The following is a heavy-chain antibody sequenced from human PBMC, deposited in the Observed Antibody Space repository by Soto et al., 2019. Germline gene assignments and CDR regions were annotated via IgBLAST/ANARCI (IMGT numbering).Heavy chain of an antibody. J-gene: IGHJ4*02. CDR2: VCYTGST. D-gene: IGHD4-17*01. Sequence: SETLSLTCSASGGSISSSCWSWIRQSPGKGLEWLGYVCYTGSTNYSSSCMSRGSISVDTSKNEFSLILSSVTAADTAAYFCARGARVPGAHFDYWGQGTQVTVSS. CDR1: GGSISSSC. V-gene: IGHV4-59*01. CDR3: ARGARVPGAHFDY.